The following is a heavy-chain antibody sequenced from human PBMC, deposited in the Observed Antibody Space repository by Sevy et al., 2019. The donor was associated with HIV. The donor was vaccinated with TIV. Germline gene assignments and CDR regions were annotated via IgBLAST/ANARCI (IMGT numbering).Heavy chain of an antibody. CDR3: GKCTLWVYDPTNRKCGMDV. D-gene: IGHD5-12*01. V-gene: IGHV1-18*01. CDR1: GYNFINYG. J-gene: IGHJ6*02. Sequence: ASVKVSCKASGYNFINYGISWVRQAPGQGLEWVGGSSPFTGSPNYPQKLQDRVTVTTDTATNTAYMELRNLRSDGTAVYYCGKCTLWVYDPTNRKCGMDVWGQGTTVTV. CDR2: SSPFTGSP.